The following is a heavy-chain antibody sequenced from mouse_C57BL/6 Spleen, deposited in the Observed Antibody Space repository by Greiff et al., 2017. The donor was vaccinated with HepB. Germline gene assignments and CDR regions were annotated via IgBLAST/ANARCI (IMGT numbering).Heavy chain of an antibody. CDR2: IWRGGST. Sequence: VQGVESGPGLVQPSQSLSITCTVSGFSLTSYGVHWVRQSPGKGLEWLGVIWRGGSTDYNAAFMSRLSITKDNSKSQVFFKMNSLQADDTAIYYCLLRNYAMDYWGQGTSVTVSS. CDR1: GFSLTSYG. CDR3: LLRNYAMDY. J-gene: IGHJ4*01. D-gene: IGHD1-1*01. V-gene: IGHV2-5*01.